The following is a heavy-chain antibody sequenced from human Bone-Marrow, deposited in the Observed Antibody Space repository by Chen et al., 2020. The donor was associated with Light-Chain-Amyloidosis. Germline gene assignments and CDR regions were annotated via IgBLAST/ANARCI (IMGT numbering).Heavy chain of an antibody. CDR1: GFTFSSYA. J-gene: IGHJ4*02. V-gene: IGHV3-23*04. D-gene: IGHD2-2*01. CDR2: ISGSGGST. Sequence: EVQLVESGGGLVQPGGSLRLSCAASGFTFSSYAMSWVRQAPGKGLEWVSAISGSGGSTYYADSVKGRFTISRDNSKNTLYLQMNSLRAEDTAVYYCAKDPLFGCSSTSCYFSDYWGQGTLVTVSS. CDR3: AKDPLFGCSSTSCYFSDY.